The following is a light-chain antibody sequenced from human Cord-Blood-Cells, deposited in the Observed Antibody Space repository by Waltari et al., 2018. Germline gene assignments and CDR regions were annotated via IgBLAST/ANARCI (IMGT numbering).Light chain of an antibody. Sequence: SSELTQDPAVSVALGQTVRITCQGDSLRSYYASWYQQQPGQTPVLVIYGKNNRPSGIPDRFSGSSSGNTTSLTITGAQAEEEADYYCNSRDSSGNHWVFGGGTKLTVL. V-gene: IGLV3-19*01. CDR1: SLRSYY. CDR2: GKN. CDR3: NSRDSSGNHWV. J-gene: IGLJ3*02.